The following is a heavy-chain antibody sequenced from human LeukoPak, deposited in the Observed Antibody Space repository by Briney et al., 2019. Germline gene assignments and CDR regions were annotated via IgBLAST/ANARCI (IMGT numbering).Heavy chain of an antibody. Sequence: SETLCLTCTVSGGSISPYYWSWIRQPPGKGLEWIGHISFSGSTDYNASLKSRVTISLDTTRSQFSLSLYSVTAADTAMYYCARHAAGTTRDYWGQRSLVTVSA. CDR2: ISFSGST. V-gene: IGHV4-59*08. CDR1: GGSISPYY. J-gene: IGHJ4*02. CDR3: ARHAAGTTRDY. D-gene: IGHD1-1*01.